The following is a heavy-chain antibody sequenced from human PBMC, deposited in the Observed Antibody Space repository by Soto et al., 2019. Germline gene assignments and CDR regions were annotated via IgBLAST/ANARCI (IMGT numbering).Heavy chain of an antibody. V-gene: IGHV1-8*01. CDR1: GYTFTSYD. Sequence: QVQLVQSGAEVEKPGASVKVSCNASGYTFTSYDINWGRQATGQGLEWMGWMNPNSGNKGYAQKFKGTVNKNRTTYISTAYMELTSLKSEETAVNYCARQKVDASDYWGQGTLVTVSS. D-gene: IGHD2-15*01. CDR2: MNPNSGNK. J-gene: IGHJ4*02. CDR3: ARQKVDASDY.